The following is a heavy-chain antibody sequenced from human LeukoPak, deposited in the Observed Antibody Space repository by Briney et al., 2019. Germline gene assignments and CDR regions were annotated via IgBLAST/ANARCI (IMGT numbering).Heavy chain of an antibody. J-gene: IGHJ3*02. CDR3: ARLRPQDAFDI. CDR2: MNPNSGNT. CDR1: GYTFTGYY. Sequence: GASVKVSCKASGYTFTGYYMHWVRQAPGQGLEWMGWMNPNSGNTGYAQKFQGRVTMTRNTSISTAYLQWSSLKASDTAMYYCARLRPQDAFDIWGQGTMVTVSS. V-gene: IGHV1-8*02.